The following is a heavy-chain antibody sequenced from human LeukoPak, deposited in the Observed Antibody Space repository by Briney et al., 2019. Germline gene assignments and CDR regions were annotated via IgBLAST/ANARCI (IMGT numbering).Heavy chain of an antibody. CDR3: ARHWLEAAKTYSYWFDP. D-gene: IGHD6-13*01. Sequence: SETLSLTCSVSGGSISDYYWSWIRQPPGKGLEWIGYIYRGGTINYNPSVKSRVTMSLDTSKNQFSLMLNSVTAADTAIYYCARHWLEAAKTYSYWFDPWGQGTLVTVSS. V-gene: IGHV4-4*09. CDR1: GGSISDYY. CDR2: IYRGGTI. J-gene: IGHJ5*02.